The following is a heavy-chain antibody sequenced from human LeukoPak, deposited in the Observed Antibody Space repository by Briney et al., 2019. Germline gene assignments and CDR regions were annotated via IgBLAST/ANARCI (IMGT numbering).Heavy chain of an antibody. Sequence: SGGSLRLSCAASGFTFSSYGMSWVRQAPGKGLEWVSAISGSGGSTYYADSVKGRFTISRDNSKNTLYLQMNSLRAEDTAVYYCAKVSPYGGNSSATSFDYWGQGTLVTVSS. J-gene: IGHJ4*02. D-gene: IGHD4-23*01. CDR1: GFTFSSYG. CDR3: AKVSPYGGNSSATSFDY. CDR2: ISGSGGST. V-gene: IGHV3-23*01.